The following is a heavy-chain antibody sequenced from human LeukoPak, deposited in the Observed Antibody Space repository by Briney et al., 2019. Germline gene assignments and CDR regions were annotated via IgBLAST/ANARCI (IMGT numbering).Heavy chain of an antibody. CDR2: IYYSGST. Sequence: PSETLSLTCTVSGGSISSSSYYWGWIRQPPGKGLEWIGSIYYSGSTYYNPSLQSRVTISVDTSKNQFSLKLSSVTAADTAVYYCARRAGAYSHPYDYWGQGTLVTVSS. CDR1: GGSISSSSYY. J-gene: IGHJ4*02. CDR3: ARRAGAYSHPYDY. V-gene: IGHV4-39*07. D-gene: IGHD4/OR15-4a*01.